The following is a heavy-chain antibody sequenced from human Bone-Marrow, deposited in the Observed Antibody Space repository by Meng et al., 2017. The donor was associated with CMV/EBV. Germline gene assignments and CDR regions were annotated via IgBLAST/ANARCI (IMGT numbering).Heavy chain of an antibody. CDR1: GFTFSNAW. V-gene: IGHV3-7*01. CDR2: IRYDGSNK. Sequence: GGSLRLSCAASGFTFSNAWMSWVRQAPGKGLEWVAFIRYDGSNKYYVDSVKGRFTISRDNAKNSLYLQMNSLRAEDTAVYYCARGGYCSSTSCPYYYYYGMDVWGQGTMVTVYS. D-gene: IGHD2-2*01. CDR3: ARGGYCSSTSCPYYYYYGMDV. J-gene: IGHJ6*01.